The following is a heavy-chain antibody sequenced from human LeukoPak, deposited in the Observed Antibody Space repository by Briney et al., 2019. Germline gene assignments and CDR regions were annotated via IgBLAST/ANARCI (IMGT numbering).Heavy chain of an antibody. CDR2: INPNSGGT. V-gene: IGHV1-2*02. D-gene: IGHD6-13*01. J-gene: IGHJ5*02. Sequence: ASVKVSCKASGYTFTGYYMHWVRQAPGQGLEWMGWINPNSGGTNYAQKFQGRVTITADESTSTAYMELSSLRSEDTAVYYCARAIRDPNSISWYFLGWFDPWGQGTLVTVSS. CDR3: ARAIRDPNSISWYFLGWFDP. CDR1: GYTFTGYY.